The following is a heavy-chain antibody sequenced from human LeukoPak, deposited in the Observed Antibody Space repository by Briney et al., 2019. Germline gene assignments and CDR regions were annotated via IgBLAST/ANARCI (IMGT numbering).Heavy chain of an antibody. CDR3: ARHGSGSGWFNFDY. Sequence: GESLKISCKLSGSTFTAYWIGWVRQMPEKGLEWMGIIYPGDSDTKYSPSFQGQVTISADKSISTAYLQWSSLKASDTAMYYCARHGSGSGWFNFDYWGQGTLVTVYS. J-gene: IGHJ4*01. V-gene: IGHV5-51*01. CDR2: IYPGDSDT. D-gene: IGHD6-19*01. CDR1: GSTFTAYW.